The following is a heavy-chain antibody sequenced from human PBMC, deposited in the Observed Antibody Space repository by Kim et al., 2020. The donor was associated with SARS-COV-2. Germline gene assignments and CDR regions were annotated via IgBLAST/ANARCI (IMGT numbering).Heavy chain of an antibody. CDR2: IYYSGST. CDR3: ARQSYYYYSSGYH. CDR1: GGSISSSSYY. Sequence: SETLSLTCTVSGGSISSSSYYWGWIRQPPGKGLEWIGSIYYSGSTYYNPSLKSRVTISVDTSKNQFSLKLSSVTAADTAVYYCARQSYYYYSSGYHWGQGTLVTVSS. J-gene: IGHJ4*02. V-gene: IGHV4-39*01. D-gene: IGHD3-22*01.